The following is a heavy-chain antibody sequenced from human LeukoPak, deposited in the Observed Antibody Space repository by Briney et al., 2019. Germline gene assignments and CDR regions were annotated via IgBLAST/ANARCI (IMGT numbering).Heavy chain of an antibody. CDR3: ARETSQKGAHYMDV. CDR1: GGSISSYY. J-gene: IGHJ6*03. CDR2: IYYSGST. V-gene: IGHV4-59*01. D-gene: IGHD3-16*01. Sequence: SETLSLTCTVSGGSISSYYWSWIRQPPGKGLEWIGYIYYSGSTNYNPSLKSRVTISVDTSKKQFSLKLTSVTVADTAVYYCARETSQKGAHYMDVWGKGTTVTISS.